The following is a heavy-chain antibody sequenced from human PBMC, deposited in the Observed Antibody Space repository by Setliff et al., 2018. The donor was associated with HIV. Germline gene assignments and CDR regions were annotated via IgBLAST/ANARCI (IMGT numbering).Heavy chain of an antibody. CDR1: GGFISNHY. D-gene: IGHD2-8*01. V-gene: IGHV4-59*11. J-gene: IGHJ4*02. Sequence: PSETLSLTCTISGGFISNHYWNWIRQPPGKGLEWIGSVYYSGSTNYNPSLKSRITISLDTSKSQFSLKLGSVTAADTAVYFCSTVVTLAYCPDCLCPAFDSWGQGALVTVSS. CDR3: STVVTLAYCPDCLCPAFDS. CDR2: VYYSGST.